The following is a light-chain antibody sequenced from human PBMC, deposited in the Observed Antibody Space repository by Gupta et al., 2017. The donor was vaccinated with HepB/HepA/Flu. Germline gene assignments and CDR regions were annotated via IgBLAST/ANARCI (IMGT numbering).Light chain of an antibody. CDR1: QSISSN. Sequence: ELAMTQFPATLSVSPGERVTLSCRASQSISSNLDWYQQKPGQPPRLLIYSASNRATGIPDRFSGSGSGTEFTLTISSRQSEDFAVYCWQQDNNWPPYHVGQETKLEI. J-gene: IGKJ2*01. CDR2: SAS. CDR3: QQDNNWPPYH. V-gene: IGKV3-15*01.